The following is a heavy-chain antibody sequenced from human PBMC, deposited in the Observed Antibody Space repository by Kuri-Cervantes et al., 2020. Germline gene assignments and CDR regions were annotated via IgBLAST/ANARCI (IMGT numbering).Heavy chain of an antibody. Sequence: GESLKISCAASGFTFSSYGMHWVRQAPGEGLEWVAVIWYDGSNKYYADSVKGRFTISRDNSKNTLYLQMNSLRAEDTAVYYCLVPAATSWPLDVWGQGTTVTVSS. V-gene: IGHV3-33*01. CDR3: LVPAATSWPLDV. J-gene: IGHJ6*02. CDR2: IWYDGSNK. D-gene: IGHD2-2*01. CDR1: GFTFSSYG.